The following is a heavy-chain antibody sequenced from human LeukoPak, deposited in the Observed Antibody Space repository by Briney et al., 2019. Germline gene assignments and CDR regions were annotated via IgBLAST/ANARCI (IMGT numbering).Heavy chain of an antibody. CDR2: INPSGGST. V-gene: IGHV1-46*01. D-gene: IGHD3-22*01. CDR3: ARVDGFSDSSGYYLSSAEYFQH. CDR1: GYTFTSYY. J-gene: IGHJ1*01. Sequence: EASVKVSCKASGYTFTSYYMHWVRQAPGQGLEWMGIINPSGGSTSYAQKFQGRVTMTRDTSTSTVYMELSSLRSEDTAVYYCARVDGFSDSSGYYLSSAEYFQHWGQGTLVTVSP.